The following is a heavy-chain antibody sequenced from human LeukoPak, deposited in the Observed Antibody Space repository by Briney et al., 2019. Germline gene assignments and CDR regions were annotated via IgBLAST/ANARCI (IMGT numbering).Heavy chain of an antibody. J-gene: IGHJ4*02. CDR2: IYYSGTT. V-gene: IGHV4-59*08. CDR3: ARHAPAHFDFL. D-gene: IGHD3-9*01. Sequence: TSETLSLTCTVSGASISGYYCSWVRQPPEQGLEWIGYIYYSGTTVYNPSLKSRVTMSVDTSKNQFSLRLSSVTAADTAVYYCARHAPAHFDFLWGQGTLVTVSS. CDR1: GASISGYY.